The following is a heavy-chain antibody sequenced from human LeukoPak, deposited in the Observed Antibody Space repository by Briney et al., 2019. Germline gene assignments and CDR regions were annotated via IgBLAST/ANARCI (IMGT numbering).Heavy chain of an antibody. Sequence: GGSLRLSCAASGFTFSSYEMNWVRQAPGKGLEWDSYISSSGSTIYYADSVKGRFTISRDNAKNSLYLQMNSLRAEDTAVYYCASSMITFGGVIVNLGYWGQGTLVTVSS. CDR1: GFTFSSYE. V-gene: IGHV3-48*03. D-gene: IGHD3-16*02. CDR3: ASSMITFGGVIVNLGY. J-gene: IGHJ4*02. CDR2: ISSSGSTI.